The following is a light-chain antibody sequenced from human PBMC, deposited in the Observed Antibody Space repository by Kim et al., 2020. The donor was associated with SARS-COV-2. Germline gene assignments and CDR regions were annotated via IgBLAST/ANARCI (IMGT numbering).Light chain of an antibody. CDR3: YSAADNKL. V-gene: IGLV3-27*01. Sequence: SYELTQPSSVSVSPGQTARITCSGDVLAKKYARWFQQKPGQAPVLVIYKDSERPSGIPERFSGSSSGTTVTLTISGAQVEDEADYYCYSAADNKLFGGGTQLTVL. J-gene: IGLJ2*01. CDR2: KDS. CDR1: VLAKKY.